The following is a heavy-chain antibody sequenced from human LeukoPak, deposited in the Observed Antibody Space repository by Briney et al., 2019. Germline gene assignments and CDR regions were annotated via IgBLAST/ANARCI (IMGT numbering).Heavy chain of an antibody. D-gene: IGHD6-13*01. V-gene: IGHV4-61*02. CDR1: GGSVSSGNYY. J-gene: IGHJ4*02. CDR2: IYTSGST. Sequence: SETLSLTCTVSGGSVSSGNYYWSWIRQPAGKGLEWIGRIYTSGSTNYNPSLKSRVTISVDTSKNQISLKLSSVTAADTAVYYCATYSSSWYGLDYWGQGTLVTVSS. CDR3: ATYSSSWYGLDY.